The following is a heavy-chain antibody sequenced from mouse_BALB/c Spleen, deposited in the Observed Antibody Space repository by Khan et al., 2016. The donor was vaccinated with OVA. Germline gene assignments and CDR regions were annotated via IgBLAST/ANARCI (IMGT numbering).Heavy chain of an antibody. CDR3: ARGQYGNFFDY. J-gene: IGHJ2*01. CDR2: INSNGGST. V-gene: IGHV5-6-3*01. Sequence: EVEPVESGGGLVQPGGSLKLSCAASGFTFSSYGMSWVRQTPDKRLELVATINSNGGSTYYPDSVKGRFTISRDNAKNTLYLQMSSLKSEDTAMYYCARGQYGNFFDYWGQGTTLTVSS. CDR1: GFTFSSYG. D-gene: IGHD2-10*02.